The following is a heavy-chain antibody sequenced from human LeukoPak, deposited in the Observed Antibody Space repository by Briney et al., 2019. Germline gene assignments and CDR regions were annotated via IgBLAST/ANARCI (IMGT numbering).Heavy chain of an antibody. CDR1: GYSISSGYY. J-gene: IGHJ6*03. CDR2: IYQSGST. V-gene: IGHV4-38-2*02. CDR3: VGIAGSSSFGEYYYYYMDV. Sequence: PSETLSLTCTVSGYSISSGYYWAWIRQPPGKGLEWIGSIYQSGSTYDNLSLKSRVTISVDTSKNQFSLKLSSVTAADTAVYYCVGIAGSSSFGEYYYYYMDVWGKGTTVTVSS. D-gene: IGHD3-10*01.